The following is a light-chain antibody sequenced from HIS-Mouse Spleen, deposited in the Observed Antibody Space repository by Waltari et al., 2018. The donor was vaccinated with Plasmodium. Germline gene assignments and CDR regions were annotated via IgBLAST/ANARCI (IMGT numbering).Light chain of an antibody. CDR2: EGS. CDR3: CSYAGSSTWV. Sequence: QSALTQPASVSGSPGQSIPISFTATSSAVGSYKLVVWYQQHPGKAPKLMIYEGSKLPSGVSNRFAGSKSGNTASLTISGLQAEDEADYYCCSYAGSSTWVFGGGTKLTVL. V-gene: IGLV2-23*01. CDR1: SSAVGSYKL. J-gene: IGLJ3*02.